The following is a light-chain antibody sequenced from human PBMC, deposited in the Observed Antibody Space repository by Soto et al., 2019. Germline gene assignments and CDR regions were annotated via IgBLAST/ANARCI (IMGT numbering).Light chain of an antibody. CDR1: QDTSRS. CDR2: AAS. J-gene: IGKJ4*02. Sequence: DIQMTQSPSSLSASVGDRVTITWRASQDTSRSLGWYQQKPGKAPKLLIYAASTLHSGVPSRFSGSGYGTEFNLTISSLQTEDFATYYCQQLNTYPLTFGGGTKVDIK. CDR3: QQLNTYPLT. V-gene: IGKV1-9*01.